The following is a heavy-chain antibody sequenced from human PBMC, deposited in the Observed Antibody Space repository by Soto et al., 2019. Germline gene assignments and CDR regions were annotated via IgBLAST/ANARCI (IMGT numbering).Heavy chain of an antibody. CDR2: IIPIFGTA. CDR3: ARADGDGYNGVNYYYGMDV. J-gene: IGHJ6*02. V-gene: IGHV1-69*01. CDR1: GGTFSSYA. D-gene: IGHD5-12*01. Sequence: QVQLVQSGAEVKKPGSSVKVSCKASGGTFSSYAISWVRQAPGHGLEWMGGIIPIFGTANYAQKFQGRVTITADESTSTAYMELSSLRSEDTAVYYCARADGDGYNGVNYYYGMDVWGQGTTVTVSS.